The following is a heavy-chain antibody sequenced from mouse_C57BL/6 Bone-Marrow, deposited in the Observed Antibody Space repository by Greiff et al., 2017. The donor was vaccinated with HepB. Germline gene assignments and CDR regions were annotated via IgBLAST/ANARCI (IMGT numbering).Heavy chain of an antibody. V-gene: IGHV1-15*01. Sequence: QVQLQQSGAELVRPGASVTLSCKASGYTFTDYEMHWVKQTPVHGLEWIGAIDPETGGTAYNQKFKGKAILTADKSSSSAYMELRSLTSEDSAVYYCTRVGGLRAWFAYWGQGTLVTVSA. CDR2: IDPETGGT. D-gene: IGHD2-4*01. CDR1: GYTFTDYE. J-gene: IGHJ3*01. CDR3: TRVGGLRAWFAY.